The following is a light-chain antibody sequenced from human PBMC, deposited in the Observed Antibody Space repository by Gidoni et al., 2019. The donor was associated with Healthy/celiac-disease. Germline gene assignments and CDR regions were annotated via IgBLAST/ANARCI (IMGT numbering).Light chain of an antibody. V-gene: IGKV3-11*01. J-gene: IGKJ4*01. CDR1: QSVSSY. CDR3: QQRSNWPHLT. CDR2: DAS. Sequence: EIVLPQSPATLSLAPGDTATLSCSASQSVSSYLAWYQQKPGQAPRLLIYDASNGATGIPARFSGSGSGTDFTLTISSLEPEDFAVYYCQQRSNWPHLTFXGXTKVEIK.